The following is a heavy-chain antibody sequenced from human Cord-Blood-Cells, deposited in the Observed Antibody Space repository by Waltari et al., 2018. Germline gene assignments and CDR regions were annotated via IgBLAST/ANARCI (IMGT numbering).Heavy chain of an antibody. V-gene: IGHV4-59*01. CDR3: ARGGSAGHFDY. CDR2: IYYSGST. Sequence: QVQLQESGPGLVKPSETLSLTCTVSGGSISSYYWSWIRQPPGKGLEWIGYIYYSGSTNANPSLKSRVTISVDTSKNQFSLKLSSVTAADTAVYYCARGGSAGHFDYWGQGTLVTVSS. D-gene: IGHD6-13*01. CDR1: GGSISSYY. J-gene: IGHJ4*02.